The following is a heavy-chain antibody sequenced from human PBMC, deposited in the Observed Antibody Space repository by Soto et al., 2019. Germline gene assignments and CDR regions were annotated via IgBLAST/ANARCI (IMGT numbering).Heavy chain of an antibody. CDR1: GGTFSSYA. J-gene: IGHJ6*02. CDR2: IIPIFGTA. D-gene: IGHD2-2*01. Sequence: SVKVSCKASGGTFSSYAISWVRQAPGQGLEWMGGIIPIFGTANYGQKFHGRVTITPDKATSTAYKDLSSLRFDDTAVYYCARDGFSSTSCYAGYGYSSYYYGMDVWGQGTTVIVSS. V-gene: IGHV1-69*06. CDR3: ARDGFSSTSCYAGYGYSSYYYGMDV.